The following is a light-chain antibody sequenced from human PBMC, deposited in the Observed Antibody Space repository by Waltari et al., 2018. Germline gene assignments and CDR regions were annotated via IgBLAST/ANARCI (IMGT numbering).Light chain of an antibody. V-gene: IGLV8-61*01. CDR3: LVYMGSGIWV. CDR2: KAN. J-gene: IGLJ3*02. Sequence: QTVVTQEPSLSVSPGGTVTLTCALSSGSASSPSFVSWYQQSPGPTPRTLVYKANIRSSGVPDRFSGSIFGNKAALIITGAQADDESDYFCLVYMGSGIWVFGGGTKLTVL. CDR1: SGSASSPSF.